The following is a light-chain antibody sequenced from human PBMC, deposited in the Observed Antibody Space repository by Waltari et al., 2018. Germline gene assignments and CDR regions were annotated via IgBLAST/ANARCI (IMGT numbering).Light chain of an antibody. V-gene: IGKV4-1*01. Sequence: DIVMTQSPDSLAVSLGERATINCRSSQSLLFTSNNKNYLSWYQKKAGQPPRLLLYWASTRESGVPDRFSGGGSGTEFTLSISSLQAEDGAVYYCQQYYNTPLTFGGGTKVDI. J-gene: IGKJ4*01. CDR2: WAS. CDR3: QQYYNTPLT. CDR1: QSLLFTSNNKNY.